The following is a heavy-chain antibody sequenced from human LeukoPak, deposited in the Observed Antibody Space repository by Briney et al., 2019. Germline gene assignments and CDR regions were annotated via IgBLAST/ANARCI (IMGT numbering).Heavy chain of an antibody. CDR3: AREVPWVWKFDI. CDR2: IYYSGST. D-gene: IGHD1-26*01. J-gene: IGHJ2*01. V-gene: IGHV4-30-4*08. Sequence: SETLSLTCTVSGGSISSGDYYWSWIRQPPGTGLEWIGYIYYSGSTYYNPSLKSRVTISVDTSKNQFSLKLRSVAVADTAVYYCAREVPWVWKFDIWGRGTLVTVSS. CDR1: GGSISSGDYY.